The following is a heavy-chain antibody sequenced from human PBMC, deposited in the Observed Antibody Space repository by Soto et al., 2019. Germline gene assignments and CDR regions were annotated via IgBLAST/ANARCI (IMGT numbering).Heavy chain of an antibody. CDR2: ISGSGGST. D-gene: IGHD6-6*01. Sequence: GGSLRLSCAASGFTFSSYAMSWVRQAPGKGLEWVSAISGSGGSTYYADSVKGRFTISRDNSKNTLYLQMNSLRAEDTAVYYCAKSFRITYSSSWDYHYYGMDVWGQGTTVTVSS. CDR1: GFTFSSYA. J-gene: IGHJ6*02. V-gene: IGHV3-23*01. CDR3: AKSFRITYSSSWDYHYYGMDV.